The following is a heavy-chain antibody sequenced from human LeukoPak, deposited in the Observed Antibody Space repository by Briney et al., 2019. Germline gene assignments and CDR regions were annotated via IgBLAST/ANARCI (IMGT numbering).Heavy chain of an antibody. CDR2: IKEDANEE. CDR1: GFTFSSYS. D-gene: IGHD2-2*01. V-gene: IGHV3-7*01. J-gene: IGHJ6*03. CDR3: ARAGYCTSNSCYSPNFYYMDV. Sequence: PGGSLRLSCAASGFTFSSYSMNWVRQAPGKGLEWVANIKEDANEEYYVDSMRGRFIISRDNAKNSLFLQMYSLRADDTAVYYCARAGYCTSNSCYSPNFYYMDVWGKGTTVAVSS.